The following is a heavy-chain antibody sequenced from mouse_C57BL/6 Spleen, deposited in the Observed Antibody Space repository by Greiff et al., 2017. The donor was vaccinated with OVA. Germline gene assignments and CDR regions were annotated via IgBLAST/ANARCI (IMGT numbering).Heavy chain of an antibody. CDR3: ARCTDDLKYFDV. V-gene: IGHV1-55*01. Sequence: QVQLQQPGAELVKPGASVKMSCKASGYTFTSYWITWVKQRPGQGLEWIGDIYPGSGSTNYNEKFKSKATLTVDTSSSTAYMQLSSLTSEDSAVYYCARCTDDLKYFDVWGTGTTVTVSS. CDR1: GYTFTSYW. CDR2: IYPGSGST. J-gene: IGHJ1*03. D-gene: IGHD2-12*01.